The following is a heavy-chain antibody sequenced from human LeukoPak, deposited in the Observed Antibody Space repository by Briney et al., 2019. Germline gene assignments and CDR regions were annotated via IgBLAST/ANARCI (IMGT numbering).Heavy chain of an antibody. CDR3: ARHPSASYYYFDY. CDR1: GYSFTSYW. Sequence: GESLQISCKGSGYSFTSYWIGWVRQMPGKGLEWMGIIYPGDSDTRYSPSFQGQVTISADKSTSTAYLQWSSLKASDTAMYYCARHPSASYYYFDYWGQGTLVTVSS. V-gene: IGHV5-51*01. CDR2: IYPGDSDT. J-gene: IGHJ4*02. D-gene: IGHD1-26*01.